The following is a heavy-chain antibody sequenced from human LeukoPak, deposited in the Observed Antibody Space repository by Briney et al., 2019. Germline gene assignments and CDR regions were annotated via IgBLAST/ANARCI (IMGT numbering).Heavy chain of an antibody. CDR1: GFTFSSYS. D-gene: IGHD3-10*01. J-gene: IGHJ4*02. CDR3: AREGEHYYGSGSYYKAFDY. Sequence: GGSLRLSCAASGFTFSSYSMNWVRQAPGKGLECVSSISSISSYIYYADSVKGRFTISRDNAKNSLYLQMNSLRAEDTAVYYCAREGEHYYGSGSYYKAFDYWGQGTLVTVSS. V-gene: IGHV3-21*01. CDR2: ISSISSYI.